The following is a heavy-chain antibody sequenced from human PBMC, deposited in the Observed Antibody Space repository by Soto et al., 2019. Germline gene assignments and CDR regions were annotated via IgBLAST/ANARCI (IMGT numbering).Heavy chain of an antibody. V-gene: IGHV2-5*02. CDR2: IYWDDDK. D-gene: IGHD3-10*01. J-gene: IGHJ5*02. Sequence: QITLKESGPTLVKPTQTLTLTCTFSGFSLSTSGVGVGWIRQPPGKALEWLALIYWDDDKRYSPSLKSRLTITKDPSKTQVVLTMTNMDPVDTATYYCAHRPPIWFGELLPNWFDPWGQGTLVTVSS. CDR1: GFSLSTSGVG. CDR3: AHRPPIWFGELLPNWFDP.